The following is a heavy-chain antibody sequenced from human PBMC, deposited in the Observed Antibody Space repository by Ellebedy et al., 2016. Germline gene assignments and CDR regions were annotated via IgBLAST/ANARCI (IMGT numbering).Heavy chain of an antibody. D-gene: IGHD1-26*01. CDR1: GYTFTGYY. CDR3: ATSASGSYYPY. J-gene: IGHJ4*02. Sequence: ASVKVSXXASGYTFTGYYMHWVRQAPGQGLEWMGIINPSGGSTSYAQKFQGRVTMTRDTSTSTVYMELSSLRSEDTAVYYCATSASGSYYPYWGQGTLVTVSS. V-gene: IGHV1-46*01. CDR2: INPSGGST.